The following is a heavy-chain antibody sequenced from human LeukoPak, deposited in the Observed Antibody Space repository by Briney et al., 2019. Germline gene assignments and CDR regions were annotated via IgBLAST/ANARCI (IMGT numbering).Heavy chain of an antibody. V-gene: IGHV3-74*01. J-gene: IGHJ6*03. CDR3: ARVLRYCSGGNCYSGGLGYMDV. D-gene: IGHD2-15*01. Sequence: GGSLRLSCTTSGFSFSGYWMHWVRQAPGKGLVWVSRIKSDGSSTTYADSVKGRFTISRDNAKNSLFLQMNSLRAEDTAVYYCARVLRYCSGGNCYSGGLGYMDVWGKGTTVTISS. CDR2: IKSDGSST. CDR1: GFSFSGYW.